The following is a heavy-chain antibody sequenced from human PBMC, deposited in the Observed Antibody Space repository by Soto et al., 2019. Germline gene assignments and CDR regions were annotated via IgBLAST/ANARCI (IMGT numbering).Heavy chain of an antibody. Sequence: LSLTCAASGFTFSSYWMSWVRQAPGKGLEWVANIKQDGSEKYYVDSVKGRFTISRDNAKNSLYLQMNSLRAEDTAVYYCARGGYYDSHLLIGWGQGTLVTVSS. CDR1: GFTFSSYW. V-gene: IGHV3-7*01. D-gene: IGHD3-22*01. CDR2: IKQDGSEK. J-gene: IGHJ4*02. CDR3: ARGGYYDSHLLIG.